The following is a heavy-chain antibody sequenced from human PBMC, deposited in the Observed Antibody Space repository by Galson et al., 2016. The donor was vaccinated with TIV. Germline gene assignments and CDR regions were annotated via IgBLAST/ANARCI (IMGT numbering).Heavy chain of an antibody. CDR1: GYPFTGCY. CDR2: IIPVLGMT. J-gene: IGHJ4*02. V-gene: IGHV1-69*04. CDR3: ARADSVDISSTEY. D-gene: IGHD3-9*01. Sequence: SVKVSCKASGYPFTGCYIHWVRQAPGQGLEWMGRIIPVLGMTNYAQKFQGRVTITADRFTGTAYLELSSLKPGDTAVYYCARADSVDISSTEYWGQGTLVTVSS.